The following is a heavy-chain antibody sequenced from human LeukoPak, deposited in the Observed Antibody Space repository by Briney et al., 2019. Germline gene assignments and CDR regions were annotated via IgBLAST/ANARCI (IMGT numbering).Heavy chain of an antibody. CDR1: GGSISSGSYY. D-gene: IGHD6-19*01. CDR3: SPYKIAVAGFDAFDI. Sequence: PSQTLSLTCTVSGGSISSGSYYWSWIRQPAGKGLEWIGRIYTSGSTNYNPSLKSRVTISVDTSKNQFSLKLSSVTAADTAVYYCSPYKIAVAGFDAFDIWGQGTMVTVSS. V-gene: IGHV4-61*02. CDR2: IYTSGST. J-gene: IGHJ3*02.